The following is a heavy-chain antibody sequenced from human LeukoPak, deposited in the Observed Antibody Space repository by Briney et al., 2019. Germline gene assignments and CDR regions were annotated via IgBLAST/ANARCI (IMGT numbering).Heavy chain of an antibody. Sequence: PSETLSLTCTVSGYSISSGYYWGWIRQPPGKGLEWIGSIYHSGSTYYNPSLKSRVTISVDTSKNQFSLKLSSVTAADTAVYYCARHQFDSTAYVDYWGQETLVTVSS. J-gene: IGHJ4*02. CDR3: ARHQFDSTAYVDY. CDR1: GYSISSGYY. D-gene: IGHD3-22*01. V-gene: IGHV4-38-2*02. CDR2: IYHSGST.